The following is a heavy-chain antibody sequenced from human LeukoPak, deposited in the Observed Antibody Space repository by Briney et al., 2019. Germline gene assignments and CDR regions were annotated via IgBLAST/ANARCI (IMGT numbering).Heavy chain of an antibody. D-gene: IGHD3-3*01. Sequence: GASVKVSCKASGYTFTSYDINWVRQATGQGLEWVGWMNPNSGNTGYAQKFQGRVTITRNTSISTAYMELSSLRSEDTAVYYCARRIYDFWRPARWFDPWGQGTLVTVSS. CDR3: ARRIYDFWRPARWFDP. CDR1: GYTFTSYD. J-gene: IGHJ5*02. V-gene: IGHV1-8*03. CDR2: MNPNSGNT.